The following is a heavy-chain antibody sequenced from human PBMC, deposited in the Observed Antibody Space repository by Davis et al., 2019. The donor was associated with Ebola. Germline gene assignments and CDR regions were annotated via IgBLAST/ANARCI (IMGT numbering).Heavy chain of an antibody. CDR3: THSSADSDY. Sequence: GGSLRLSCAASGFTFSGSAMHWVRQASGKGLEWVGRIRSKANSYATAYAASVKGRITISRDDSKNTAYLQMNSLKTEDTAVYYCTHSSADSDYWGQGTLVTVSS. CDR1: GFTFSGSA. D-gene: IGHD6-25*01. V-gene: IGHV3-73*01. J-gene: IGHJ4*02. CDR2: IRSKANSYAT.